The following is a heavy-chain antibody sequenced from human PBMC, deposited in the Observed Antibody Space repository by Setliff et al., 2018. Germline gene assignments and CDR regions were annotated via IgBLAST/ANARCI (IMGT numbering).Heavy chain of an antibody. CDR1: GYTFTSYY. CDR3: ARDPRLWITFGGECLWDY. V-gene: IGHV1-46*01. Sequence: GASVKVSCKASGYTFTSYYMHWVRQAPGQGLEWMGVINPSGGSTTYAQRFQGRVTMTRDTSTSTVYMYLSSLRSEDTAVYYCARDPRLWITFGGECLWDYWGQGTLVTVSS. CDR2: INPSGGST. D-gene: IGHD3-16*01. J-gene: IGHJ4*02.